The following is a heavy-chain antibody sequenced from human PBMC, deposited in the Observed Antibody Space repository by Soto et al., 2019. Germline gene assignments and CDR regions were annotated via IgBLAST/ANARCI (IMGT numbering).Heavy chain of an antibody. V-gene: IGHV1-58*01. CDR2: IVVGSGNT. CDR3: EVYDSSGSNFDY. D-gene: IGHD3-22*01. CDR1: GFTFTSSA. Sequence: SVKVSCKASGFTFTSSAVQWVRQARGQRLEWIGWIVVGSGNTNYAQKFQERVTITRDMSTSTAYMELSSLRSEDTAVYYCEVYDSSGSNFDYWGQGTLVTVSS. J-gene: IGHJ4*02.